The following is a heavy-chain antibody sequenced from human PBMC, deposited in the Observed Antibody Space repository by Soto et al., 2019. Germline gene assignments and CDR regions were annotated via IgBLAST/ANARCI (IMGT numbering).Heavy chain of an antibody. J-gene: IGHJ4*02. Sequence: GGSLRLSCAASGFTFSSYAMSWVRQAPGKGLEWVSAISGSGGSTYYADSVKGRFTISRDNSKNTLYLQMNSLRAEDTAVYYCAKNLYSSSWYSTVTDFDYWGQGTLVTVSS. CDR1: GFTFSSYA. V-gene: IGHV3-23*01. D-gene: IGHD6-13*01. CDR3: AKNLYSSSWYSTVTDFDY. CDR2: ISGSGGST.